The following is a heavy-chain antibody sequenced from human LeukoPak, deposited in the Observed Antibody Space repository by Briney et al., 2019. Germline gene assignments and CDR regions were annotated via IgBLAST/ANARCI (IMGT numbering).Heavy chain of an antibody. D-gene: IGHD3/OR15-3a*01. CDR3: AKDWAGYQLVDY. Sequence: TGGSLRLSCAASGFTFSSYGMHWVRQAPGKGLEWVAVISYDGSNKYYADSVKGRFTISRDNSKNTLYLQMNSLRAEDTAVYYCAKDWAGYQLVDYWGQGTLVTVSS. J-gene: IGHJ4*02. CDR2: ISYDGSNK. V-gene: IGHV3-30*18. CDR1: GFTFSSYG.